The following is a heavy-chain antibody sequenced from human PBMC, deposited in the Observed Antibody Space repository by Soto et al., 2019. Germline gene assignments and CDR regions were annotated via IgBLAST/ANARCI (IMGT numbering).Heavy chain of an antibody. D-gene: IGHD3-22*01. J-gene: IGHJ4*02. CDR2: IYYSGST. V-gene: IGHV4-61*05. CDR3: ARILVYYDSSGYYFPFDY. CDR1: GGSISSSSYY. Sequence: ASETLSLTCTVSGGSISSSSYYWGWIRQPPGKGLEWIGYIYYSGSTNYNPSLKSRVTISVDTSKNQFSLKLSSVTAADTAVYYCARILVYYDSSGYYFPFDYWGQGTLVTVSS.